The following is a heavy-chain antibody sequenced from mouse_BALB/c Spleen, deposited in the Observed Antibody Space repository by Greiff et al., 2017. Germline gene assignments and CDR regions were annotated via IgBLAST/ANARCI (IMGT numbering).Heavy chain of an antibody. CDR2: IWSGGST. Sequence: VQLVESGPGLVQPSQSLSITCTVSGFSLTSYGVHWVRQSPGKGLEWLGVIWSGGSTDYNAAFISRLSISKDNSKSQVFFKMNSLQANDTAIYYCARRGDGYYFDYWGQGTTLTVSS. D-gene: IGHD2-3*01. J-gene: IGHJ2*01. CDR1: GFSLTSYG. V-gene: IGHV2-2*02. CDR3: ARRGDGYYFDY.